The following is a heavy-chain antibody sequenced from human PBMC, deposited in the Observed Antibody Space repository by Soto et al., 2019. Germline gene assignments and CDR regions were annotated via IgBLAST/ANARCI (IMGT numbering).Heavy chain of an antibody. CDR3: ARTTPGYCSSTSCYNPMDV. V-gene: IGHV6-1*01. CDR2: TYYRSKWYN. CDR1: GDSVSSNSAA. J-gene: IGHJ6*02. Sequence: SQTLSLTCAISGDSVSSNSAAWNWIRQSPSRGLEWLGRTYYRSKWYNDYAVSVKSRITINPDTSKNQFSLQLNSVTPEDTAVYCCARTTPGYCSSTSCYNPMDVWGQGTTVTVSS. D-gene: IGHD2-2*02.